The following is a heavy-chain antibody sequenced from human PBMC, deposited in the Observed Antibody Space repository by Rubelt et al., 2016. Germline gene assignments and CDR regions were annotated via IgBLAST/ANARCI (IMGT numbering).Heavy chain of an antibody. CDR3: ARGYSAGGSSLPFDP. D-gene: IGHD2-8*02. Sequence: QVQLQESGPGLVRPSETLSLTCTASHYSTASGYYWGWIRQPPGKGLEWIGNIYHSGSTSYNASLKSRVSISADTSKKQLSLKLTSVAAADTAVYYCARGYSAGGSSLPFDPWGQGTLVTVSS. J-gene: IGHJ5*02. CDR1: HYSTASGYY. CDR2: IYHSGST. V-gene: IGHV4-38-2*02.